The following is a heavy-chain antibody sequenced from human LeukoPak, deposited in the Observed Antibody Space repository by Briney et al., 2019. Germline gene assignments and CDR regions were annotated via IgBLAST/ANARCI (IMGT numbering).Heavy chain of an antibody. D-gene: IGHD6-19*01. J-gene: IGHJ4*02. V-gene: IGHV7-4-1*02. CDR1: GYTFTTYA. CDR2: INTNTGNQ. CDR3: ARGDLNDGWYAWLGH. Sequence: GDSVKVSCKASGYTFTTYAMNWVRQAPGQGLEWMGWINTNTGNQTYAQGFTGRFVFSLDTSVMTTYLQISSLEAADTAVYYCARGDLNDGWYAWLGHWGQGTLVTVSS.